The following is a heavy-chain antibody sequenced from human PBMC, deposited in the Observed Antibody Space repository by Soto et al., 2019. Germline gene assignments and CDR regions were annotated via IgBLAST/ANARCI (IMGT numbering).Heavy chain of an antibody. Sequence: QVQLVQSGTEVKKPGSSVKVSCKASGDTFSFYTINWVRQATGLGLEWVGRINPIVSMTNYAPKLQGRVSMTAANYTIIAYMEPRSLRSDDTALYFCAASYGTGYRAVDYWGQGAIVIVSS. CDR2: INPIVSMT. D-gene: IGHD3-16*01. CDR3: AASYGTGYRAVDY. J-gene: IGHJ4*02. V-gene: IGHV1-69*02. CDR1: GDTFSFYT.